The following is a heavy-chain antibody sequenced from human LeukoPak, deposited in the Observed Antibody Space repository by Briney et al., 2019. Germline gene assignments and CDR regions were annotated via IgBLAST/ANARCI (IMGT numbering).Heavy chain of an antibody. J-gene: IGHJ4*02. CDR2: INWNGGST. V-gene: IGHV3-20*04. CDR1: GFTFDDYG. CDR3: ARRAGDYSHPYDY. D-gene: IGHD3-22*01. Sequence: GGSLRLSCAASGFTFDDYGMSWVRQAPGKGLEWVSGINWNGGSTGYADSVKGRFTISRDNSKNTLYLQMNSLRAEDTAVYYCARRAGDYSHPYDYWGQGTLVAVSS.